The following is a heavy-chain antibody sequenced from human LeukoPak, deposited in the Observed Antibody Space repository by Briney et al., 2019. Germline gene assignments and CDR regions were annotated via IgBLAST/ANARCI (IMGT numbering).Heavy chain of an antibody. CDR1: GYNFTSYW. D-gene: IGHD1-26*01. CDR3: ARSHVPRIVGVLD. J-gene: IGHJ4*02. CDR2: IYPGDSDT. V-gene: IGHV5-51*01. Sequence: GESLKISCKGSGYNFTSYWIGWVRQMPGKGLEWMGIIYPGDSDTRYSPSFQGQVTISADKSISTAYLQWSSLKASDTAMYYCARSHVPRIVGVLDWGQGTLVTVSS.